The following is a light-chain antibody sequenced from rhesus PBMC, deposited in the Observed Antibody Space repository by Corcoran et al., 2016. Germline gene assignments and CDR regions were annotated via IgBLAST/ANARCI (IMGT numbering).Light chain of an antibody. V-gene: IGLV2-32*01. CDR1: SSDIGGYNY. J-gene: IGLJ1*01. CDR2: EVS. Sequence: QAALTQSRSVSGSPGQSVTISCTGTSSDIGGYNYVSWYQQHPGTAPKLMIYEVSERPSGVSDRFSGSKSGNTASLTISGLQAEDEADYYCCSYAGSYTFIFGAGTRLTVL. CDR3: CSYAGSYTFI.